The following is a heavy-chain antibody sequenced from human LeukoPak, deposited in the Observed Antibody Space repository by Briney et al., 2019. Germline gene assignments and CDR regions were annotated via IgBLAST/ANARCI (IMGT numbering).Heavy chain of an antibody. CDR3: ARGYYDSKGGHYFDY. Sequence: ASVKVSCKASGYTFTSYYMHWVRQAPGQGLEWMGIINPSGGSASYAQKFQGRVTMTRDTSTSTVYMELSSLRSEDTAVYYCARGYYDSKGGHYFDYWGQGTLVTVSS. J-gene: IGHJ4*02. D-gene: IGHD3-22*01. CDR2: INPSGGSA. V-gene: IGHV1-46*01. CDR1: GYTFTSYY.